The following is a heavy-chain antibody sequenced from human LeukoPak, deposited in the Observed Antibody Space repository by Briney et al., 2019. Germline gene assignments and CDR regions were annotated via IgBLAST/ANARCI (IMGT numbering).Heavy chain of an antibody. CDR1: GGSISSGDYY. V-gene: IGHV4-30-4*01. D-gene: IGHD4-4*01. J-gene: IGHJ6*02. CDR2: IYYSGST. Sequence: SQTLSLTCTVSGGSISSGDYYWSWIRQPPGKGLEWIGYIYYSGSTYYNPSLKSRVTISVDTSKNQFSLKLSSVTAADTAVYYCARATTVTTYYYCGMDIWGRGTTVTVSS. CDR3: ARATTVTTYYYCGMDI.